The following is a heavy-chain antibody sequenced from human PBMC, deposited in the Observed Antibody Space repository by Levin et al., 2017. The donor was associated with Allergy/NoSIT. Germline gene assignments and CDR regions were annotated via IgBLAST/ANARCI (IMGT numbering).Heavy chain of an antibody. CDR2: ISWNGGTI. V-gene: IGHV3-9*01. CDR1: GFNFENYA. D-gene: IGHD3-3*02. J-gene: IGHJ4*02. CDR3: VRDWTAYISSQDCDY. Sequence: PGGSLRLSCAVSGFNFENYAMHWVRQGPGKGLEWVSGISWNGGTIAYADSVKGRFTIARDNAKTSLYLQMNSLRAEDTAFYYCVRDWTAYISSQDCDYWGQGTLVTVSS.